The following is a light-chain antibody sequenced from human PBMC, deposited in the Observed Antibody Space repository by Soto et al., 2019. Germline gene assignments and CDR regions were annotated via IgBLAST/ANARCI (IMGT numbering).Light chain of an antibody. CDR1: ESIGTY. CDR3: QQRTNWPPWT. CDR2: DAS. Sequence: EIVLTQSPATLSLSPGERATLSCRASESIGTYLAWYQQKPGQAPRLLISDASKRATGIPARFSSSGSGRDFTLTISSLQPEDFSIYYCQQRTNWPPWTFGQGTKVEIK. J-gene: IGKJ1*01. V-gene: IGKV3-11*02.